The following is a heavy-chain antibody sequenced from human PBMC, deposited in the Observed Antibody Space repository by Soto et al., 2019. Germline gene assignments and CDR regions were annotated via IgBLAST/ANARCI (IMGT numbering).Heavy chain of an antibody. V-gene: IGHV4-59*01. D-gene: IGHD5-12*01. CDR2: IYYSGGT. CDR3: AVNRDGYNLYYFDY. CDR1: GGSISSYY. Sequence: SSETLSLTCTVSGGSISSYYWSWIRQPPGKGLEWIGYIYYSGGTNYNPSLKSRVTISVDTSKNQFSLKLSSVTAADTAVYYCAVNRDGYNLYYFDYWGQGTLVTVSS. J-gene: IGHJ4*02.